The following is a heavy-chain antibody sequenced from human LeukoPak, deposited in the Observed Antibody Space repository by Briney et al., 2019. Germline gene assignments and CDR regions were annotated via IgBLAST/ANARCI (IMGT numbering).Heavy chain of an antibody. CDR2: ISYVGSNK. Sequence: PGGSLRLSCAASGFTFSSYAMHWVRQAPGKGLEWVAVISYVGSNKYYADSVKGRFTISRDNSKNTLYLQMNSLRAEDTAVYYCASVHFDFPYSSSWYTGNWFDPWGQGTLVTVSS. CDR1: GFTFSSYA. V-gene: IGHV3-30*04. CDR3: ASVHFDFPYSSSWYTGNWFDP. D-gene: IGHD6-13*01. J-gene: IGHJ5*02.